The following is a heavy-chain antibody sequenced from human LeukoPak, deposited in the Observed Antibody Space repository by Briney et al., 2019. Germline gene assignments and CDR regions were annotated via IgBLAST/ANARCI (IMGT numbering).Heavy chain of an antibody. CDR2: IYSGGST. D-gene: IGHD3-22*01. CDR1: GFTFSDYA. Sequence: PGGSLRLSCATSGFTFSDYAMTWVRQAPGKGLEWVSVIYSGGSTYYADSVKGRFTISRDNSKNTLYLQMNSLRAEDTAVYYCARGNYDSSGYYSFDPWGQGTLVTVSS. CDR3: ARGNYDSSGYYSFDP. V-gene: IGHV3-66*01. J-gene: IGHJ5*02.